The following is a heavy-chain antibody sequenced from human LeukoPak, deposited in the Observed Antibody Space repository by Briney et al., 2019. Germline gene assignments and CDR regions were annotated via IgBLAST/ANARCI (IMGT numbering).Heavy chain of an antibody. J-gene: IGHJ5*02. CDR3: ARGSYYGSGSYYNVNWFDP. D-gene: IGHD3-10*01. CDR1: GGTFSSYA. CDR2: IIPIFGTA. V-gene: IGHV1-69*01. Sequence: SVKVSCKASGGTFSSYAISWVRQAPGQGLEWMGGIIPIFGTANYAQKFQGRVTITADESTSTAYMELSSLRSEDTAVYYCARGSYYGSGSYYNVNWFDPWGQGTLVTVSS.